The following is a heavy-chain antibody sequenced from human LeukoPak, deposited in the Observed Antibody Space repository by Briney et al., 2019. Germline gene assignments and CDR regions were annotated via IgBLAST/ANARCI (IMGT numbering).Heavy chain of an antibody. V-gene: IGHV1-2*02. CDR1: GYTFTGYY. CDR2: INPNSGGT. CDR3: ARARGGVETRSFDY. D-gene: IGHD3-16*01. Sequence: GASVKVSCKASGYTFTGYYMHWVRQAPGQGLEWMGWINPNSGGTNYAQKFQGRVTMTRDTSISTAYMELSRLRSDDTAVYYCARARGGVETRSFDYWGQGTLVTVSS. J-gene: IGHJ4*02.